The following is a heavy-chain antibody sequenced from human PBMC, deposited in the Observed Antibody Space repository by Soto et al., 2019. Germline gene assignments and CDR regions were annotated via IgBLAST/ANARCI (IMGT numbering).Heavy chain of an antibody. V-gene: IGHV4-31*03. CDR3: ARGFTGTGRTDAFDI. D-gene: IGHD1-1*01. Sequence: QVQLQESGPGLMKPSQTLSLTCTVSGGSISSGGYYWSWIRQHPGKGLEWIGYIYYSGSTYYNPSLKSRVTISVDTSKNQFSLKLSSVTAADTAVYYCARGFTGTGRTDAFDIWGQGTMVTVSS. J-gene: IGHJ3*02. CDR2: IYYSGST. CDR1: GGSISSGGYY.